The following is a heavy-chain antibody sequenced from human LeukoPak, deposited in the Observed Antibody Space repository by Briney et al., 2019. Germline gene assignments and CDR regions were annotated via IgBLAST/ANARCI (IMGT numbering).Heavy chain of an antibody. Sequence: SETLSLTCAVYGGSFSGYYWSWIRQPPGKGLEWIGEINHNGSTNYNPSLKSRVTISVDTSKNQFSLKLSSVTAADTAVYYCARVPAARNRYGMDVWGQGTTVTVSS. CDR1: GGSFSGYY. D-gene: IGHD2-2*01. CDR3: ARVPAARNRYGMDV. J-gene: IGHJ6*02. CDR2: INHNGST. V-gene: IGHV4-34*01.